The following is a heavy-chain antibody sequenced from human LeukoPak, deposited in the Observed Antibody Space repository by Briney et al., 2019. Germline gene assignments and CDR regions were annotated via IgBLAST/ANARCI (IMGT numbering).Heavy chain of an antibody. D-gene: IGHD4-17*01. J-gene: IGHJ3*01. V-gene: IGHV3-23*01. Sequence: GGSLRLSCAASGFNFTNYALIWVRQAPGKGLEWVSAISGRGTVYADAVKGRFTVSRDNSKNTLYLQMNSLRAEDTAVYYCARDPNGDYIGAFDFRGQGTMVTVSS. CDR1: GFNFTNYA. CDR3: ARDPNGDYIGAFDF. CDR2: ISGRGT.